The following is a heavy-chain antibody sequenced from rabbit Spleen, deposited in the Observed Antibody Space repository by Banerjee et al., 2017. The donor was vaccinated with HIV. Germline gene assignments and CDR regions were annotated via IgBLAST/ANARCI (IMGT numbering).Heavy chain of an antibody. CDR3: VRGASSSGYYSL. V-gene: IGHV1S40*01. D-gene: IGHD1-1*01. CDR1: GFSFSISYY. J-gene: IGHJ4*01. CDR2: IAVGSGGFT. Sequence: QSLEESGGDLVKPGASLTLTCTASGFSFSISYYMCWVRQPPGQGLEWIACIAVGSGGFTYYANWAKGRFTISKTSSTTVTLQMTSLTAADTATYFCVRGASSSGYYSLWGPGTLVTVS.